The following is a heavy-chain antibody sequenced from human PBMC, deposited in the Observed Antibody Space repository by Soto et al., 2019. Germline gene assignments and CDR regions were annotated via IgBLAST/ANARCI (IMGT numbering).Heavy chain of an antibody. J-gene: IGHJ5*02. V-gene: IGHV4-59*01. Sequence: PSETLSLTCTVSGGSISSYYWSWIRQPPGKGLEWIGHIHDSGSTNYNPSLKSRVTISVDTSKNQFSLKLSSVTAADTAVYYCARYGSGSYSWYNWFDPWGQGTLVTVSS. D-gene: IGHD3-10*01. CDR3: ARYGSGSYSWYNWFDP. CDR2: IHDSGST. CDR1: GGSISSYY.